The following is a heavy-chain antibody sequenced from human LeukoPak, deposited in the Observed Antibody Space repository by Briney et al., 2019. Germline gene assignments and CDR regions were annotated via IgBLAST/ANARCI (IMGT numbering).Heavy chain of an antibody. CDR1: GFTFSDYY. J-gene: IGHJ4*02. V-gene: IGHV3-11*01. D-gene: IGHD3-10*01. CDR3: ARDLVGFGEFLDDYYFDY. Sequence: GGSLRLSCAVSGFTFSDYYMSWIRQAPGKGLEWVSYISSSGNTRNYADSVKGRFTISRDNAKNSLYLQMNSLRAEDTAVYYCARDLVGFGEFLDDYYFDYWGQGTLVTVSS. CDR2: ISSSGNTR.